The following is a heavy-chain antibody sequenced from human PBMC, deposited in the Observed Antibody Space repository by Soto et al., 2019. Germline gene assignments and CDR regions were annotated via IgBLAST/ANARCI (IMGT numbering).Heavy chain of an antibody. CDR3: ARDPLGYLPWLDP. Sequence: SETLSLTCSVSGGSVSSGSYYWSWIRQPPGKGLEWVGYVYSSGSTYYNPSLKSRLTISIDTSKNQFSLKLSSVTAADTAVYYGARDPLGYLPWLDPWGQGTLVPVSS. J-gene: IGHJ5*02. CDR1: GGSVSSGSYY. V-gene: IGHV4-31*03. D-gene: IGHD3-9*01. CDR2: VYSSGST.